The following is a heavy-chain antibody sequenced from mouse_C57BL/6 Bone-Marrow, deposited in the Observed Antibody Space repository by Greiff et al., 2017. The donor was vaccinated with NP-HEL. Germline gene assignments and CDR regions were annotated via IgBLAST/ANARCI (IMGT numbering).Heavy chain of an antibody. D-gene: IGHD1-1*01. V-gene: IGHV1-52*01. CDR2: IDPSDSET. J-gene: IGHJ1*03. CDR3: ARGYYYGSSTYWYFDV. CDR1: GYTFTSYW. Sequence: QVQLQQPGAELVRPGSSVKLSCKASGYTFTSYWMHWVKQRPIQGLEWIGNIDPSDSETHYNQKFTDKATLTVDKSSSTAYMQLSSLTSEDSAVYYCARGYYYGSSTYWYFDVWGTGTTVTVSS.